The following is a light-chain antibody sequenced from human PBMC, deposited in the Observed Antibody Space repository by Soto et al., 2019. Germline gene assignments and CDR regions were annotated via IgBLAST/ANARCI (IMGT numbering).Light chain of an antibody. J-gene: IGLJ1*01. CDR2: DVS. CDR1: SSDVGGYNY. Sequence: QFALTQPASVSGSPGQSITISCTGTSSDVGGYNYVSWHQHHPGKAPKLMIFDVSNRPSGVSNRFSGSKSGNTASLTISGLQPEDEADYYCSSYTTSNTRQIVFGTGTKVTVL. V-gene: IGLV2-14*03. CDR3: SSYTTSNTRQIV.